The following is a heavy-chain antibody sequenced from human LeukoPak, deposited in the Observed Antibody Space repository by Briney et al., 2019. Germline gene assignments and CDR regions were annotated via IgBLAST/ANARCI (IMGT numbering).Heavy chain of an antibody. CDR1: GFTFSTYW. Sequence: GGSLRLSYTASGFTFSTYWMDWVRQAPGKGLEWVANIKQDGSEKYYVDSVKGRFTISRDNAKNSLYLQMNSLRSEDTAVYYCARAVRAPSEYSSSSPFRYYYYYMDVWGKGTTVTVSS. CDR2: IKQDGSEK. CDR3: ARAVRAPSEYSSSSPFRYYYYYMDV. V-gene: IGHV3-7*03. D-gene: IGHD6-6*01. J-gene: IGHJ6*03.